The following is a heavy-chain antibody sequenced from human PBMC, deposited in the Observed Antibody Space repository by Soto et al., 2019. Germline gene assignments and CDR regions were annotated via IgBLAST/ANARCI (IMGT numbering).Heavy chain of an antibody. J-gene: IGHJ4*02. CDR2: MSATGSPT. Sequence: GSRRLSCAASGSSFGVHAVSWDRQAPRKGLEWVSGMSATGSPTIYADSVRGRFTISRDNVTNTLYMQMNSLRAEDTAVYYCARGRRYSYGNGSCSYGFDYWGQGTLVTVSS. V-gene: IGHV3-23*01. D-gene: IGHD5-18*01. CDR1: GSSFGVHA. CDR3: ARGRRYSYGNGSCSYGFDY.